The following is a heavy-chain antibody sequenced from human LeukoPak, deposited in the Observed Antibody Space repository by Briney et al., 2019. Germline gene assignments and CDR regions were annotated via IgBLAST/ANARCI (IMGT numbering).Heavy chain of an antibody. J-gene: IGHJ4*02. V-gene: IGHV3-48*01. CDR1: GFTFSSYN. CDR3: ARSGSGHLDY. CDR2: ISTTSSTI. Sequence: GGSLRLSCAASGFTFSSYNMNWVRQAPGKGLEWVSYISTTSSTIYYADSVKGRFTISRDNAKNSLYLQMNSLRAEDTAVYYCARSGSGHLDYWGQGTLVTVSS. D-gene: IGHD6-19*01.